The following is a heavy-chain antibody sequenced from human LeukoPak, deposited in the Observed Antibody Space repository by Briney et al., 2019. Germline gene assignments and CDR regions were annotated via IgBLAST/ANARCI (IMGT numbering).Heavy chain of an antibody. CDR2: IIPILGIA. Sequence: SVKVSCKASGGTFSSYAISWVRQAPGQGLEWMGWIIPILGIANYAQKFQGRVTITADKSTSTAYMELSSLRSEDTAVYYCAYYYGSGNQDYWGQGTLVTVSS. CDR1: GGTFSSYA. V-gene: IGHV1-69*04. D-gene: IGHD3-10*01. J-gene: IGHJ4*02. CDR3: AYYYGSGNQDY.